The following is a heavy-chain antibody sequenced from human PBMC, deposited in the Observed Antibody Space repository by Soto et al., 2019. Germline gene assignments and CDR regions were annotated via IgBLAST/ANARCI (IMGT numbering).Heavy chain of an antibody. V-gene: IGHV4-34*01. CDR3: ARGLLYYDFWSGYYGMDV. D-gene: IGHD3-3*01. CDR1: GGSFSGYY. CDR2: INHSGST. J-gene: IGHJ6*02. Sequence: SETLSLTCAVYGGSFSGYYWSWIRQPPGKGLEWIGEINHSGSTNYNPSLKSRVTISVDTSKNQFSLKLSSVTAADTAVYYCARGLLYYDFWSGYYGMDVWGQGTTVTVSS.